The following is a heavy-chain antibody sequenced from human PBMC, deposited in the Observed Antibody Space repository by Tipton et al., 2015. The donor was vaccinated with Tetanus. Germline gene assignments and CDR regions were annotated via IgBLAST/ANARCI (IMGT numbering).Heavy chain of an antibody. CDR1: GALLTTGGYY. Sequence: TLSLTCNVTGALLTTGGYYWGWIRQPPGQGLEWMGYIYKTGSTYFNPSLRSRLTMSFNMSKNQFSLKPPSVTAADTAVYYCVRGRGFGAYSYAFEYWGQGALVTVSS. V-gene: IGHV4-30-2*01. D-gene: IGHD5-12*01. CDR3: VRGRGFGAYSYAFEY. J-gene: IGHJ4*02. CDR2: IYKTGST.